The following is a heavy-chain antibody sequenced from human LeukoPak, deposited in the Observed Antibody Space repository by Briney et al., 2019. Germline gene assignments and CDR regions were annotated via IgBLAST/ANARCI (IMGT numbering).Heavy chain of an antibody. CDR3: AKEYNLYYYMDV. Sequence: GGSLRLSCAASGFTFSSYGMHWVRQAPGKGLEWVAFIRYDGSNKYYADSVKGRFTISRDNSKNTLYLQMNSPRAEDTAVYYCAKEYNLYYYMDVWGKGTTVTISS. J-gene: IGHJ6*03. CDR1: GFTFSSYG. V-gene: IGHV3-30*02. CDR2: IRYDGSNK. D-gene: IGHD5-24*01.